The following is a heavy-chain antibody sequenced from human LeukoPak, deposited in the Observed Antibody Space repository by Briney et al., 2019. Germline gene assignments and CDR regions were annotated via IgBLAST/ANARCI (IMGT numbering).Heavy chain of an antibody. J-gene: IGHJ2*01. V-gene: IGHV1-24*01. CDR2: FDPEDGET. CDR1: GYTLTELS. CDR3: ATAARSGWYNRYFDL. D-gene: IGHD6-19*01. Sequence: ASVKVSCKVSGYTLTELSMHWVRQAPGKGLEWMGGFDPEDGETIYAQKFQGRATMTEDTSTDTAYMELSSLRSEDTAVYYCATAARSGWYNRYFDLWGRGTLVTVSS.